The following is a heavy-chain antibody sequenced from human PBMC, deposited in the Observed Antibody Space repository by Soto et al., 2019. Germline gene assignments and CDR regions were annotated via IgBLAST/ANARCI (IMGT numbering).Heavy chain of an antibody. Sequence: EVQLLASGGGLVQPGGSLTLSCAASGFNFNGYGISWVRQSPEKGLEWVASINFFLGKTYYADSVKGRSTISKDDAKDTVYLHLNSLRADDTAIYYCARGAVYGTDHYSSGMDVWGQGSPVTVSS. CDR1: GFNFNGYG. V-gene: IGHV3-23*01. CDR2: INFFLGKT. D-gene: IGHD2-15*01. J-gene: IGHJ6*02. CDR3: ARGAVYGTDHYSSGMDV.